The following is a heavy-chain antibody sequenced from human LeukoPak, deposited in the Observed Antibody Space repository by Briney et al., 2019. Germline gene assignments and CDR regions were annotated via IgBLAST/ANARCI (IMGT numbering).Heavy chain of an antibody. D-gene: IGHD3-10*01. V-gene: IGHV4-34*09. Sequence: SETLSLTCAVYGGSFSGYYRSWIRQPPGKGLEWIGEINHSGSTYYNPSLKSRVTISVDTSKNQFSLKLSSVTAADTAVYYCARGTYYYGSGSYFVWGQGTLVTVSS. CDR3: ARGTYYYGSGSYFV. CDR2: INHSGST. CDR1: GGSFSGYY. J-gene: IGHJ4*02.